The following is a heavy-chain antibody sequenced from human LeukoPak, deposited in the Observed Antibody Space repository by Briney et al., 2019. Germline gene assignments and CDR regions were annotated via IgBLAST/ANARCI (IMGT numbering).Heavy chain of an antibody. CDR2: ISAYNGNT. V-gene: IGHV1-18*01. J-gene: IGHJ4*02. CDR1: AYTFTSYG. CDR3: ARDNAGRGYYYDSSGYFGY. Sequence: GASVKGSCKASAYTFTSYGISWVRQAPGQGLEWMGWISAYNGNTNYAQKLQGRVTMTTDTSTSTAYMELRSLRSDDTAVYYCARDNAGRGYYYDSSGYFGYWGQGTLVTVSS. D-gene: IGHD3-22*01.